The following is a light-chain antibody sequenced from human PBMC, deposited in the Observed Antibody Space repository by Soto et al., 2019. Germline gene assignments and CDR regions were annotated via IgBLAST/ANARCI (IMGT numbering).Light chain of an antibody. Sequence: EVVMTQSPATLSVSPGERATLSCRASQSVSSNLAWYQQKHGQAPRLLIYGASTRATGIPARLSGSGSGTEFTLTISSLQSEDFAVYYCQQYDNWPPITFGQGTRLGIK. J-gene: IGKJ5*01. CDR2: GAS. CDR3: QQYDNWPPIT. V-gene: IGKV3-15*01. CDR1: QSVSSN.